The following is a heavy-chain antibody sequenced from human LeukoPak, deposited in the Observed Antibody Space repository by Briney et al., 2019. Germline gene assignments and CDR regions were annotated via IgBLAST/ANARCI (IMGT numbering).Heavy chain of an antibody. Sequence: GGSLRLSCAASRFTFTSFWMHWVRQAPGKGLEWVSRINRDGSGTSYADSVKGRFTITRDNSKSTLSLQMNSLRAEDTAIYYCATYRQVLLPFESWGQGTLVTVSS. J-gene: IGHJ4*02. CDR1: RFTFTSFW. V-gene: IGHV3-74*01. CDR3: ATYRQVLLPFES. CDR2: INRDGSGT. D-gene: IGHD2-8*02.